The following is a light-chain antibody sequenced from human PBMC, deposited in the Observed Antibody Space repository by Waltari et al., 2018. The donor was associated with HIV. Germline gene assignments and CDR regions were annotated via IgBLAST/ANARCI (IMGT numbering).Light chain of an antibody. CDR1: SSNIGSNY. CDR2: RND. Sequence: QSVLTQPPSASGTPVQRVSISCSGSSSNIGSNYVYWYQQLPGTAPKLLMYRNDERPSGVPDRFSGSKSGTSASLAISGLRSEDEADYYCAAWDDSLSAWVFGGGTKLTVL. CDR3: AAWDDSLSAWV. V-gene: IGLV1-47*01. J-gene: IGLJ3*02.